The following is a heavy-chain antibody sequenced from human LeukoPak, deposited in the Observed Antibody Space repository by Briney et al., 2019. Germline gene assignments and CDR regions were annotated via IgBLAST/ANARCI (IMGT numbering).Heavy chain of an antibody. J-gene: IGHJ4*02. D-gene: IGHD2-2*02. CDR2: IFNDGSNK. V-gene: IGHV3-30*19. CDR3: ARDPQDQVVYPFAY. CDR1: GFSFSGKG. Sequence: GALRLSCAASGFSFSGKGMHWVRQAPGKGLEWVAVIFNDGSNKYYADSLKGRFTISRDNSKNTLYLQMNSLRAEDTAVYFCARDPQDQVVYPFAYWGQGTLVTVSS.